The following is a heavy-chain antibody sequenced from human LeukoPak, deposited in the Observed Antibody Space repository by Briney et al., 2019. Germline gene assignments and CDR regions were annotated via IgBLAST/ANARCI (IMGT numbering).Heavy chain of an antibody. Sequence: SETLSLTCAVYGGSFSGYYWSWIRQPPGKGLEWIGEINHSGSTNYNPSLKSRVTISVDTSKNQFSLKLSSVTAADTAVYYCARHEQADSKGFDYWGQGTLVTVSS. J-gene: IGHJ4*02. CDR2: INHSGST. D-gene: IGHD3-22*01. V-gene: IGHV4-34*01. CDR1: GGSFSGYY. CDR3: ARHEQADSKGFDY.